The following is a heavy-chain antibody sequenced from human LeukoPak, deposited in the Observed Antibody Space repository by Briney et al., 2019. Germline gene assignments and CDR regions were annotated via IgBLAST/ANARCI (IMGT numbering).Heavy chain of an antibody. CDR3: ARGTSSSNSNWFDP. D-gene: IGHD4-11*01. Sequence: ASVKVSCKASGYTFTAYYMHWVRQAPGQGLEWMGRFDANSGGTNYAQKFQDRVTMTRDTSISTAYMELSRLRSDDTAVYYCARGTSSSNSNWFDPWGQGTLVTVSP. J-gene: IGHJ5*02. CDR2: FDANSGGT. CDR1: GYTFTAYY. V-gene: IGHV1-2*06.